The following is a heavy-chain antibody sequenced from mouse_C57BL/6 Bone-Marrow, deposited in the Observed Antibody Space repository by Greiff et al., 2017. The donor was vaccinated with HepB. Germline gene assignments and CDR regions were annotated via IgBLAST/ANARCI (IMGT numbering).Heavy chain of an antibody. V-gene: IGHV1-55*01. CDR2: IYPGSGST. Sequence: VKLQQPGAELVKPGASVKMSCKASGYTFTSYWITWVKQRPGQGLEWIGDIYPGSGSTNYNEKFKSKATLTVDTSSSTAYMQLSSLTSEDSAVYYCVLDSSGFNGLAYAMDYWGQGTSVTVSS. CDR3: VLDSSGFNGLAYAMDY. CDR1: GYTFTSYW. D-gene: IGHD3-2*02. J-gene: IGHJ4*01.